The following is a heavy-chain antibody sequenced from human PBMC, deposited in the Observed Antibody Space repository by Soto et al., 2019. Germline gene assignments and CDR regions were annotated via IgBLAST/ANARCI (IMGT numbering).Heavy chain of an antibody. CDR1: GFTFSDYY. V-gene: IGHV3-11*01. CDR3: ARGPSIAALMDV. CDR2: ISSSDTII. Sequence: PGGSLRLSCAASGFTFSDYYMSWIRQAPGKGLEWVSYISSSDTIIYYADSVKGRFTISRDNAKNSLYLQMNSLRAEDTAVYYCARGPSIAALMDVWGQGTTVTVSS. J-gene: IGHJ6*02. D-gene: IGHD6-6*01.